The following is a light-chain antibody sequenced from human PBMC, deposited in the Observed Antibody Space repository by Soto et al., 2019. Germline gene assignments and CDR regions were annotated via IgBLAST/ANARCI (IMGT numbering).Light chain of an antibody. V-gene: IGKV1-5*03. CDR2: KAS. Sequence: DIQMTQSPSTLSASVGDRVTITCRASQSFSTWLAWYQQKPGKAPKLLIYKASSLQIGVPSRFSGSGSGTEFTLTISSLQPDDFATYYCQQYSSYPYTFGQGTKLEIK. CDR1: QSFSTW. J-gene: IGKJ2*01. CDR3: QQYSSYPYT.